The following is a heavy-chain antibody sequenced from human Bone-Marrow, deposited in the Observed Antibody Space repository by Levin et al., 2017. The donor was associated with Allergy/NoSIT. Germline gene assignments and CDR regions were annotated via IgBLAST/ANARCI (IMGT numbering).Heavy chain of an antibody. CDR3: AKVPCSSLTCYVDF. D-gene: IGHD2-2*01. CDR1: GGSISGFS. V-gene: IGHV4-59*08. Sequence: PSETLSLTCNVSGGSISGFSWTWIRQPPGKGLEWLGYIFYSGSTHYNPSLQSRVTISEETPKNQFSLRLTSVTAADTAIYYCAKVPCSSLTCYVDFWGQGALVTVSS. J-gene: IGHJ4*02. CDR2: IFYSGST.